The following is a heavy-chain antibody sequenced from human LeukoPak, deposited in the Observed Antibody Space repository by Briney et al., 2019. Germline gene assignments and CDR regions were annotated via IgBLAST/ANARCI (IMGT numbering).Heavy chain of an antibody. V-gene: IGHV3-23*01. CDR3: AKEPGP. CDR1: EFTFSTYS. Sequence: GGSLRLSCAASEFTFSTYSMNWVRQAPGKGLEWVSGLSGSGGSTYYGDSVKGRFTISRDISKNTLYLQMNSLRTEDTAVYYCAKEPGPWGQGTLVTVSS. D-gene: IGHD1-14*01. J-gene: IGHJ5*02. CDR2: LSGSGGST.